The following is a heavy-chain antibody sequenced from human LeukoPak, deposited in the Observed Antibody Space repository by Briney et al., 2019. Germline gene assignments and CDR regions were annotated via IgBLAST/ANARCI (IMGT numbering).Heavy chain of an antibody. CDR3: AGGGLLNYYYYYMDV. D-gene: IGHD2-21*02. Sequence: PSETLSLTCTVSGGSISSSSYYWGWIRQPPGKGLEWIGSIYYSGSTYYNPSLKSRVTISVDTSKNQFSLKLSSVTAADTAVYYCAGGGLLNYYYYYMDVWGKGTTVTVSS. J-gene: IGHJ6*03. CDR1: GGSISSSSYY. V-gene: IGHV4-39*07. CDR2: IYYSGST.